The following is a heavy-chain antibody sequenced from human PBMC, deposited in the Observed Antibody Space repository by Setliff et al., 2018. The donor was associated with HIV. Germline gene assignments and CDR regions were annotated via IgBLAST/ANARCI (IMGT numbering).Heavy chain of an antibody. CDR1: GGSFSNYY. J-gene: IGHJ5*02. Sequence: TSETLSLTCTVYGGSFSNYYTNWIRQPPGKGLEWIGELSPSGTTRSNPSLQSRVTISLDTSRNQFSLKLTSMTAADTAVYYCASRIYYYDSNNFLREEGFDPWGQGTLVTVSS. D-gene: IGHD3-22*01. CDR3: ASRIYYYDSNNFLREEGFDP. V-gene: IGHV4-34*01. CDR2: LSPSGTT.